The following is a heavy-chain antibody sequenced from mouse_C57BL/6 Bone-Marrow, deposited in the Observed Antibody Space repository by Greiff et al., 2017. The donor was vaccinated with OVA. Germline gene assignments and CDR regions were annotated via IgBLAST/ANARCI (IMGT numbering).Heavy chain of an antibody. D-gene: IGHD1-1*01. CDR1: GYAFSSSW. CDR2: IYPGDGDT. V-gene: IGHV1-82*01. J-gene: IGHJ1*03. Sequence: QVQLKQSGPELVKPGASVKISCKASGYAFSSSWMNWVKQRPGKGLEWIGRIYPGDGDTNYNGKFKGKATLTADKSSSTAYMQLSSLTSEDSAVYVYARSPDYDGSRWYFDVWGTGTTVTVSS. CDR3: ARSPDYDGSRWYFDV.